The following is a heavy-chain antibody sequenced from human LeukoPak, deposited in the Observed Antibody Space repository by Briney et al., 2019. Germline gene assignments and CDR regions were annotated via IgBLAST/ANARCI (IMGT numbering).Heavy chain of an antibody. J-gene: IGHJ5*02. Sequence: GASVNGSSQVPGFTFNLHCICRARQAPGQRHEWVGWLIAYNGNTNYAQKLQGRVTMTTDTSTSTAYMELRSLRSDDTAVYYCAGVLTMVRGAFNWFDPWGQGTLVTVSS. CDR1: GFTFNLHC. D-gene: IGHD3-10*01. CDR2: LIAYNGNT. CDR3: AGVLTMVRGAFNWFDP. V-gene: IGHV1-18*01.